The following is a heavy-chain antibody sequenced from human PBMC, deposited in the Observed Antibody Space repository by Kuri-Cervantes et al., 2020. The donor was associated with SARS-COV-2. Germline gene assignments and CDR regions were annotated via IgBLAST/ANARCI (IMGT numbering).Heavy chain of an antibody. J-gene: IGHJ4*02. CDR1: GFTFSSYA. CDR3: ALNYYFNY. Sequence: GGSLRLSCAASGFTFSSYAMNWVRQAPGKGLEWVSTISGSGGTTFYADSVKGRFTISRDDSKNTLFLQMSSLRIEDTAIYYCALNYYFNYWGQGTLVTVSS. D-gene: IGHD1-1*01. V-gene: IGHV3-23*01. CDR2: ISGSGGTT.